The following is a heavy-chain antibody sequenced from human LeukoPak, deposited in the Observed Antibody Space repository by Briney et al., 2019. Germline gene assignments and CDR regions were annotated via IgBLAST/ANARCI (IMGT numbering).Heavy chain of an antibody. Sequence: SETLSLTCAVYGGSFSSGGYYWSWIRQHPGKGLEWIGYIYYSGSTYYNPSLKSRVTISVDTSKNQFSLKLSSVTAADTAVYYCARDRASDSSGYAHDAFDIWGQGTMVTVSS. CDR1: GGSFSSGGYY. D-gene: IGHD3-22*01. CDR2: IYYSGST. J-gene: IGHJ3*02. V-gene: IGHV4-31*11. CDR3: ARDRASDSSGYAHDAFDI.